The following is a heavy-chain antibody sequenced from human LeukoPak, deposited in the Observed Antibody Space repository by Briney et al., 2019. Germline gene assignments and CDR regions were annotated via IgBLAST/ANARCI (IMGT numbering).Heavy chain of an antibody. CDR3: ARDRDFWSGYTYNWFDP. CDR1: GGSISSYY. D-gene: IGHD3-3*01. J-gene: IGHJ5*02. V-gene: IGHV4-4*07. Sequence: SETLSLTCTVSGGSISSYYWSWIRQPAGKGLEWIGRIYTSGSTNYNPSLKSRVTMSVDTSKNQFSLKLSSVTAADTAVYYCARDRDFWSGYTYNWFDPWGQGTLVTVSS. CDR2: IYTSGST.